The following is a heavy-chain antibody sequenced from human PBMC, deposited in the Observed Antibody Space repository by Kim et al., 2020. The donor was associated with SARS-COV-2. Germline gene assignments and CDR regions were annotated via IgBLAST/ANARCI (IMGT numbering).Heavy chain of an antibody. J-gene: IGHJ5*02. D-gene: IGHD3-10*01. CDR2: IIPIFGTA. CDR3: ARKMSIQQVPFGELVPHNWFDP. CDR1: GGTFSSYA. V-gene: IGHV1-69*13. Sequence: SVKVSCKASGGTFSSYAISWVRQAPGQGLEWMGGIIPIFGTANYAQKFQGRVTITADESTSTAYMELSSLRSEDTAVYYCARKMSIQQVPFGELVPHNWFDPWGQGTLVTVSS.